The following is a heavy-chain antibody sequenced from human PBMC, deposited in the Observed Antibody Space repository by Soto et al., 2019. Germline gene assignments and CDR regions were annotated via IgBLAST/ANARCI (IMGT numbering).Heavy chain of an antibody. V-gene: IGHV3-66*01. CDR2: IYRGGSI. Sequence: GGSLRLSCEGSGFTVSSNYMTWVRQAPGKGLEWVSVIYRGGSIYYADSVKGRFTISRDNSKNTLYLQMNSLRAEDTAVYYCATAVHYYYYMDVWGKGTTVTVSS. CDR1: GFTVSSNY. J-gene: IGHJ6*03. CDR3: ATAVHYYYYMDV.